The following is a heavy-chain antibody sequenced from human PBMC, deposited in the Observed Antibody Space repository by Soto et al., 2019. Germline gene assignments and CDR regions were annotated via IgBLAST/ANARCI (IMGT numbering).Heavy chain of an antibody. CDR1: GGSFSGYY. J-gene: IGHJ4*02. Sequence: SETLSLTCAVYGGSFSGYYWSWIRQPPGKGLEWIGEINHSGSTNYNPSLKSRVTISVDTSKNQFSLKLSSVTAADTAVYYCARGRSIRVRGQAFFDYWGQGTLVTVSS. D-gene: IGHD3-10*01. V-gene: IGHV4-34*01. CDR2: INHSGST. CDR3: ARGRSIRVRGQAFFDY.